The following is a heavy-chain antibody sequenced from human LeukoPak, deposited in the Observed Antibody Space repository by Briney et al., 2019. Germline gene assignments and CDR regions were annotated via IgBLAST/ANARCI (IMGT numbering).Heavy chain of an antibody. CDR2: ISSGGGSAT. Sequence: PGGSLRLSCAASGFTFSSYAMTWVRQAPGEGLEWLSIISSGGGSATYYADSVKGRFTISRDNSRSTLYLQMNSLRVEDTAVYYCAKVKTVTIVVINVFDMWGQGTKVTVSS. V-gene: IGHV3-23*01. D-gene: IGHD3-22*01. CDR3: AKVKTVTIVVINVFDM. CDR1: GFTFSSYA. J-gene: IGHJ3*02.